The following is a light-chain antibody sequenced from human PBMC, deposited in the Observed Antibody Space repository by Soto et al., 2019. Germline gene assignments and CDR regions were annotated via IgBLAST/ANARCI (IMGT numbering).Light chain of an antibody. V-gene: IGKV3-20*01. J-gene: IGKJ1*01. Sequence: EIVLTQSPGTLSLSPGERATLSCRASQSVSSNHVAWYQQKPGQAPKLLIYGASSRATGIPDRFSGSGSGTYFPLTISRLEPEDFAVYYCHQYGSSPPRTFGQGTNVEIK. CDR1: QSVSSNH. CDR3: HQYGSSPPRT. CDR2: GAS.